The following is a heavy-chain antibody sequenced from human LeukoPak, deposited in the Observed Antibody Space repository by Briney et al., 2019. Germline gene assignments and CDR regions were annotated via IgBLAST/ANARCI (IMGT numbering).Heavy chain of an antibody. Sequence: GASVKVSCKASGCTFTSYGISWVRQAPGQGLEWMGWISAYNGHTNYAQKLQGRVTMTTDTSTSTAYMELRSLRSDDTAVYYCARDLEYYDFWSGYYTPRYFDLWGRGTLVTVSS. CDR2: ISAYNGHT. V-gene: IGHV1-18*01. J-gene: IGHJ2*01. D-gene: IGHD3-3*01. CDR3: ARDLEYYDFWSGYYTPRYFDL. CDR1: GCTFTSYG.